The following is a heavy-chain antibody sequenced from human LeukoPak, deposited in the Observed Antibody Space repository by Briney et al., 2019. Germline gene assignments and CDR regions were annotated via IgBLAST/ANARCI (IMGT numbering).Heavy chain of an antibody. J-gene: IGHJ4*02. Sequence: GGSLRLSCAASGFTFSSYAMSWVRQAPGKGLEWVSGISGSGGSTYYADSVKGRFTISRDNSKNTLYLQMNSLRAEDTAAYYCAKDRSRYCSSTSCYISYGYWGQGTLVTVSS. CDR1: GFTFSSYA. CDR2: ISGSGGST. D-gene: IGHD2-2*02. V-gene: IGHV3-23*01. CDR3: AKDRSRYCSSTSCYISYGY.